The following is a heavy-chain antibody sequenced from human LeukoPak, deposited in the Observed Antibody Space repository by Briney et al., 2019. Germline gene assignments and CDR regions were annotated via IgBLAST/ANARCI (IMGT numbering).Heavy chain of an antibody. CDR1: GGTFSSYA. V-gene: IGHV1-69*04. CDR3: ARDSPSTIFGVAEIDY. J-gene: IGHJ4*02. Sequence: SVKVSCKASGGTFSSYAISWVRQAPGQGLEWMGRIIPILGIANYAQKFQGRVTITADKSTSTAYMELSSLRSEDTAVYYCARDSPSTIFGVAEIDYWGQGTLVTVSS. CDR2: IIPILGIA. D-gene: IGHD3-3*01.